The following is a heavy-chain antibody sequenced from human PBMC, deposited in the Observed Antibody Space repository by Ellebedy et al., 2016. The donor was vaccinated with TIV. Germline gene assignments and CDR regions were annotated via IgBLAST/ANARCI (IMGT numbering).Heavy chain of an antibody. J-gene: IGHJ3*02. V-gene: IGHV3-23*01. CDR1: GFTFSSFA. CDR3: ATEAGASRLVGGAFDM. D-gene: IGHD6-25*01. Sequence: PGGSLRLSCAASGFTFSSFAMSWVRQAPGIGLEWVSAIGDDAVATHYADSVKGRFTISRENSKDTLYLQMNSLRVEDTAVYYCATEAGASRLVGGAFDMWGQGTMVTVSS. CDR2: IGDDAVAT.